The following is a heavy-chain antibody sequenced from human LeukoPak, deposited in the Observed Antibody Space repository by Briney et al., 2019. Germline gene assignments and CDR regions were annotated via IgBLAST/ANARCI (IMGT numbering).Heavy chain of an antibody. CDR3: ARTPQAALFDY. CDR1: GFTFSSYG. CDR2: IKQDGSEK. D-gene: IGHD6-25*01. Sequence: GGTLRLSCAASGFTFSSYGMSWVRQAPGKGLEWVANIKQDGSEKYYVDSVKGRFTISRDNAKNSLYLQMNSLRAEDTAVYYCARTPQAALFDYWGQGTLVTVSS. V-gene: IGHV3-7*01. J-gene: IGHJ4*02.